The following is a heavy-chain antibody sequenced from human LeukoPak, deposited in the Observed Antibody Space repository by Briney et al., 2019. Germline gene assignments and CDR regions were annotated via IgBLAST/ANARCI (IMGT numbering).Heavy chain of an antibody. CDR2: IYYSGST. V-gene: IGHV4-59*01. J-gene: IGHJ4*02. D-gene: IGHD3-10*01. CDR1: GGSISSYY. CDR3: AGSVNYGSGISFDY. Sequence: SETLSLTCTVSGGSISSYYWSWIRQPPGKGLEWIGYIYYSGSTNYNPSLKSRVTISVDTSKNQFSLKLSSVTAADTAVYYCAGSVNYGSGISFDYWGQGTLVTVSS.